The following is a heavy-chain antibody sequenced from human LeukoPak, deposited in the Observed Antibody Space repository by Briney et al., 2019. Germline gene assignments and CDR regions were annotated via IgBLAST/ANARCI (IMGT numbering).Heavy chain of an antibody. J-gene: IGHJ4*02. CDR2: INSDGSST. V-gene: IGHV3-74*01. Sequence: PGGSLRLSCAASGFTFSSYWMHWVRQAPGKGLVWVSRINSDGSSTRYADSVKGRFTISRDNAKNTLYLQMSSLRAEDTAVYYCARVYTDYYGSGGDYFDYWGQGTLVTVSS. D-gene: IGHD3-10*01. CDR3: ARVYTDYYGSGGDYFDY. CDR1: GFTFSSYW.